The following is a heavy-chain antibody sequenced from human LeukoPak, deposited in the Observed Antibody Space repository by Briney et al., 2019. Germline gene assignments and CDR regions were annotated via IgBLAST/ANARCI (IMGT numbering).Heavy chain of an antibody. CDR3: ARASGSYLRRDYYYYYMDV. V-gene: IGHV1-8*03. Sequence: ASVKVSCKASGYTFTSYDINWVRQATGQGLEWMGWMNPNSGNTGYAQKFQGRVTITRNTSISTAYMELSSLRSEDTAVYYCARASGSYLRRDYYYYYMDVWGKGTTVTVSS. CDR2: MNPNSGNT. CDR1: GYTFTSYD. D-gene: IGHD1-26*01. J-gene: IGHJ6*03.